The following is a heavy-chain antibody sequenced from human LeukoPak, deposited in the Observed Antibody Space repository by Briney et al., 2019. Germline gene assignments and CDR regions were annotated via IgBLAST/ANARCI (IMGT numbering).Heavy chain of an antibody. J-gene: IGHJ4*02. CDR1: RLTFDSYA. CDR2: ISSSSSTI. V-gene: IGHV3-48*01. Sequence: GGSLRLSCAASRLTFDSYAMYWVRQAPGKGLEWVSYISSSSSTIYYADSVKGRFTISRDNSKNTLYLQMNSLRAEDTAVYYCARDLPVTMVRGVMGSLDYWGQGTLVTVSS. D-gene: IGHD3-10*01. CDR3: ARDLPVTMVRGVMGSLDY.